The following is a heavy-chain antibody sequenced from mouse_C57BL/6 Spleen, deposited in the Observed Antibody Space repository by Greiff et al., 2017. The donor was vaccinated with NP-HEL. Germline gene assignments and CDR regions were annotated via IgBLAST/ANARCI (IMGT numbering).Heavy chain of an antibody. Sequence: VQLQQSGPELVKPGASVKISCKASGYTFTDYYMNWVKQSHGKSLEWIGDINPNNGGTSYNQKFKGKATLTVDKSSSTAYMELRSLTSEDSAVYYCARCPYGSSYKDYWGQGTTLTVSS. D-gene: IGHD1-1*01. CDR3: ARCPYGSSYKDY. V-gene: IGHV1-26*01. CDR1: GYTFTDYY. CDR2: INPNNGGT. J-gene: IGHJ2*01.